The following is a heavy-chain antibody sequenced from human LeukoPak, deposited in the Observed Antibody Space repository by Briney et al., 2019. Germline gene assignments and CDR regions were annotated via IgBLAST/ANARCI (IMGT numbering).Heavy chain of an antibody. J-gene: IGHJ4*02. CDR1: GFTFSSYA. V-gene: IGHV3-23*01. CDR3: ARHRGYGD. Sequence: GGSLRLSCAASGFTFSSYAMSWVRQAPGKGLEWVSAISGSSGSTYYADSVKGRFTISRDNAKNSLYLQMNSLRAEDTAVYYCARHRGYGDWGQGTLVTVSS. CDR2: ISGSSGST. D-gene: IGHD4-17*01.